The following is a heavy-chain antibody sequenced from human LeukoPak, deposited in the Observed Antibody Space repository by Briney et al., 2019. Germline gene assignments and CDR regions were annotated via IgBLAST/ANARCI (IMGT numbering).Heavy chain of an antibody. CDR3: ASPRRVDCSSTSCYKGNWFDP. V-gene: IGHV4-34*01. CDR2: INHSGST. Sequence: SETLSLTCAVYGGSFSGYYWSWIRQPPGKGLEWIGEINHSGSTNYNPSLKSRVTISVDTSKNQFSLKLSSVTAADTAVYYCASPRRVDCSSTSCYKGNWFDPWGKEPWSPSPQ. CDR1: GGSFSGYY. J-gene: IGHJ5*01. D-gene: IGHD2-2*02.